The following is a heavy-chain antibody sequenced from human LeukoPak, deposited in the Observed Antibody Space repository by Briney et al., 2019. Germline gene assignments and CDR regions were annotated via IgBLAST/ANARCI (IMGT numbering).Heavy chain of an antibody. CDR2: IYPNSGGT. D-gene: IGHD6-13*01. CDR1: GYTFTGYY. Sequence: VKVSCKASGYTFTGYYMHWARQAPGQGLEWMGWIYPNSGGTNYAQKFQGRVTMTRDTSISTAYMELSRLRSDDTAVYYCARDRQQLVRRGYWFDPWGQGTLVTVSS. CDR3: ARDRQQLVRRGYWFDP. V-gene: IGHV1-2*02. J-gene: IGHJ5*02.